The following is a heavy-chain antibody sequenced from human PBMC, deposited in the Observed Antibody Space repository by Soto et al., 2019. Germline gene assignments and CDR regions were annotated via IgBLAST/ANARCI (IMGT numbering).Heavy chain of an antibody. Sequence: EVQVLESGGGLEQPGGSLRLSCAASGFTFSSYAMNWVRQAPGKGLEWVSVISGSGDSTYYADSVKGRFTISRDNSKNTLYLQMNSLRAEDTAVYYCARRGSGSYYDYWGQGTLVTVSS. D-gene: IGHD1-26*01. CDR2: ISGSGDST. J-gene: IGHJ4*02. V-gene: IGHV3-23*01. CDR3: ARRGSGSYYDY. CDR1: GFTFSSYA.